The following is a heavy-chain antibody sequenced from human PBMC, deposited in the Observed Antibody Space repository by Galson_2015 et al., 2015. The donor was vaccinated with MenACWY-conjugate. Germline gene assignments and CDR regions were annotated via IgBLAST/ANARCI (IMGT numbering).Heavy chain of an antibody. CDR2: ISGRTGST. CDR3: ARYRLDTSATTVF. D-gene: IGHD4-17*01. V-gene: IGHV3-23*01. Sequence: SLRLSCAASGFTFSNYAMSWVRQAPGKGLEWVSGISGRTGSTYYADSVKGRLTISRGSPKNTLYLQMSSLRVEDTAIYYCARYRLDTSATTVFWGQGTLVTVSS. J-gene: IGHJ4*02. CDR1: GFTFSNYA.